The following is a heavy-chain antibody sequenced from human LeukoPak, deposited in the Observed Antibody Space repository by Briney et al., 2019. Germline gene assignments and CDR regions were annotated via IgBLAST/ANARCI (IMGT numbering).Heavy chain of an antibody. CDR1: GFAFDDYA. Sequence: PGGSLRLSCAASGFAFDDYAMHWVRQAPRKGLEWVSLISGDGDSTYYADSVKGRFTISRDNSKNSLYLQMNSLRTEDTALYYCAKHIAVSKGYYYYTMDVWGQGTTVTVSS. J-gene: IGHJ6*02. CDR2: ISGDGDST. D-gene: IGHD6-19*01. V-gene: IGHV3-43*02. CDR3: AKHIAVSKGYYYYTMDV.